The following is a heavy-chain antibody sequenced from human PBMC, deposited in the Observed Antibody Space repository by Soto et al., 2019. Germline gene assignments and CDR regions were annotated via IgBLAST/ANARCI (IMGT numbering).Heavy chain of an antibody. V-gene: IGHV4-59*12. J-gene: IGHJ4*02. D-gene: IGHD6-19*01. Sequence: SETLSLTCTVSGGSISSYYWSWIRQPPGKGLEWIGEIHHSGSTNNNPSLKSRVTMSVDKSKNQFSLNLSSVAAADTAVYYCARSFGWYAIDQWGQGTLVTVSS. CDR2: IHHSGST. CDR3: ARSFGWYAIDQ. CDR1: GGSISSYY.